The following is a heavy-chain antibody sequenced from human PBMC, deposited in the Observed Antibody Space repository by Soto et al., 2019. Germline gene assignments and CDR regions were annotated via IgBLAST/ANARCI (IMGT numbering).Heavy chain of an antibody. CDR3: ARGGKGWGKRWDLTDAFDI. CDR1: GGTFSSYA. V-gene: IGHV1-69*01. CDR2: IIPIFGTA. Sequence: QVQLVQSGAEVKKPGSSVKVSCKASGGTFSSYAISWVRQAPGQGLEWMGGIIPIFGTANYAQKFQGRVTITADESTSTAYKELSSLRSEDTAVYYCARGGKGWGKRWDLTDAFDICGQGTIVTVSS. J-gene: IGHJ3*02. D-gene: IGHD1-26*01.